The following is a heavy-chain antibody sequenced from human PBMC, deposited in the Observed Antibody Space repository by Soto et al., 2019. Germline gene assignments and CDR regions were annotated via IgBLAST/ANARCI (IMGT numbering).Heavy chain of an antibody. J-gene: IGHJ4*02. CDR1: TFNFTHYT. V-gene: IGHV3-21*01. D-gene: IGHD2-21*01. CDR3: ARVNSVIGSMHFDH. Sequence: AGSLSLSCAGSTFNFTHYTLSWVRQAPGKGLEWVSSISATNTYIFYADSVKGRSTISRDNAKKSVSLQMSSLRAEDTALYYCARVNSVIGSMHFDHWGQGTLVTVSS. CDR2: ISATNTYI.